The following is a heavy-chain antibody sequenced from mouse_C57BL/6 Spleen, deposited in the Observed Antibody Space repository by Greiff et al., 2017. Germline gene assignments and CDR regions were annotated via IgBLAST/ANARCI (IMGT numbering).Heavy chain of an antibody. CDR2: IAPSDSYT. J-gene: IGHJ4*01. D-gene: IGHD2-4*01. CDR1: GYTFTSYW. Sequence: QVQLQPPGAELVKPGASVKLSCKASGYTFTSYWMQWVKQRPGQGLEWIGEIAPSDSYTNYNQKFKGKATLTVDTSSSTAYMQLSSLTSEDSAVYYCASYDYPYAMDYWGQGTSVTFSS. V-gene: IGHV1-50*01. CDR3: ASYDYPYAMDY.